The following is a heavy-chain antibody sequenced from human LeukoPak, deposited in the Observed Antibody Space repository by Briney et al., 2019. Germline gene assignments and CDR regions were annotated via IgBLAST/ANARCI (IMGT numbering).Heavy chain of an antibody. J-gene: IGHJ4*02. D-gene: IGHD4-17*01. V-gene: IGHV3-73*01. CDR2: IRSEANSYAT. Sequence: GGSLRLSCAASGFTFSGSAMHWVRQASGKGLEWVGRIRSEANSYATAYAASVKGRFTISRDDSKNTAYLQMNSLKTEDTAVYYCTRHPDYDRPPPGDYWGQGTLVTVSS. CDR1: GFTFSGSA. CDR3: TRHPDYDRPPPGDY.